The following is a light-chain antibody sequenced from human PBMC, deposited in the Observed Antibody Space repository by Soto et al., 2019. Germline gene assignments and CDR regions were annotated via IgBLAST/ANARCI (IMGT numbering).Light chain of an antibody. V-gene: IGKV3-20*01. CDR1: HSVSSSY. J-gene: IGKJ1*01. Sequence: EIVFTQSPGTLSLSPGERATLSGRSSHSVSSSYLAWYQQKPGQAPRLLIFDASQRATGIPARFRGSGSGTDFTLTISRLEPQDSAVYFCQQYDRSPRTFGQGTKVDIK. CDR3: QQYDRSPRT. CDR2: DAS.